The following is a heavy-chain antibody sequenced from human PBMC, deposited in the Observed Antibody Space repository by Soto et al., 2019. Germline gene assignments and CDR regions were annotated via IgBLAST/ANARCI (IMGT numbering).Heavy chain of an antibody. D-gene: IGHD2-2*01. J-gene: IGHJ6*02. CDR1: GGTFSSFT. V-gene: IGHV1-69*13. CDR3: AKERAVVVPVSTSYFHYYGLDV. Sequence: GASVKVSCKASGGTFSSFTISWVRQAPGQGLEWMGGIIPIYGTANYAQKFQGRVTITADASTRTAYMELSSLRSEDTAVYYCAKERAVVVPVSTSYFHYYGLDVWGQGTTVTVSS. CDR2: IIPIYGTA.